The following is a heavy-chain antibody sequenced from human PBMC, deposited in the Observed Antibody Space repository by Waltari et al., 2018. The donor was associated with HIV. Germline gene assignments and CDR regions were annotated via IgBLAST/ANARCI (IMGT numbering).Heavy chain of an antibody. CDR2: ISSSSSYI. J-gene: IGHJ3*02. CDR1: GFTFSSYS. D-gene: IGHD2-2*01. V-gene: IGHV3-21*01. CDR3: ARVQLGHLVVYYAFDI. Sequence: EVQLVESGGGLVKPGGSLRLSCAASGFTFSSYSMNWVRQAPGKGLEWVSSISSSSSYIYYADSVKGRFTISRDNAKNSLYLQMNSLRAEDTAVYYCARVQLGHLVVYYAFDIWGQGTMVTVSS.